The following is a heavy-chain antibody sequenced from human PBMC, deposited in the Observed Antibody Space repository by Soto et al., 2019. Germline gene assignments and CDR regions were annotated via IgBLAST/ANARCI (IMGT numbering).Heavy chain of an antibody. CDR1: GGSISSYY. CDR2: IYYSGST. J-gene: IGHJ5*02. CDR3: ASSDILTGYYYGWFDP. Sequence: SETLSLTCTVSGGSISSYYWSWIRQPPGKGLEWIGYIYYSGSTNYNPSLKSRVTISVDTSKNQFSLKLSSVTAADTAVYYCASSDILTGYYYGWFDPWGQGTPVTVSS. D-gene: IGHD3-9*01. V-gene: IGHV4-59*12.